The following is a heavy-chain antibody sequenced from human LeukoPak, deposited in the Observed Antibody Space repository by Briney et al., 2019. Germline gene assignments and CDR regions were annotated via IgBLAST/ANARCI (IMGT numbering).Heavy chain of an antibody. J-gene: IGHJ4*02. CDR3: TTEADCSSTSCYGDFDY. CDR2: IKSKTDGGTT. D-gene: IGHD2-2*01. Sequence: GGSLGLSCAASGFTFSNAWMSWVRQAPGKGLEWVGRIKSKTDGGTTDYAAPVKGRFTISRDDSKNTLYLQMNSLKTEDTAVYYCTTEADCSSTSCYGDFDYWGQGTLVTVSS. V-gene: IGHV3-15*01. CDR1: GFTFSNAW.